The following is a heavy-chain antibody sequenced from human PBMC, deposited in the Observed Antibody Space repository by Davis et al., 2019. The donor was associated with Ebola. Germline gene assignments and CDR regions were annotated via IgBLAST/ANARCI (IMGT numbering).Heavy chain of an antibody. CDR2: ISSNGGST. CDR3: ARGTYYDFWSGYLGDY. V-gene: IGHV3-64*01. J-gene: IGHJ4*02. D-gene: IGHD3-3*01. Sequence: GGSLRLSCAVSGFTFSSYAMHWVRQAPGKGLEYVSAISSNGGSTYYANSVKGRFTISRDNSKNTLYLQMGSLRAEDMAVYYCARGTYYDFWSGYLGDYWGQGTLVTVSS. CDR1: GFTFSSYA.